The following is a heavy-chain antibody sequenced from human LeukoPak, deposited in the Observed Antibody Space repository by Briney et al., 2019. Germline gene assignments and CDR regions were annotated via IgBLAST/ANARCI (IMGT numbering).Heavy chain of an antibody. CDR2: IYYSGST. V-gene: IGHV4-59*08. CDR3: ARRSDSGSYWTPYFDY. Sequence: PSETLSLTCTVSGGSISSYYWSWIRQPPGKGLEWIGYIYYSGSTNYNPSLKSRVTISVDTSKNQFSLKLSSVTAADTAVYYCARRSDSGSYWTPYFDYWGQGTLVTVSS. D-gene: IGHD1-26*01. CDR1: GGSISSYY. J-gene: IGHJ4*02.